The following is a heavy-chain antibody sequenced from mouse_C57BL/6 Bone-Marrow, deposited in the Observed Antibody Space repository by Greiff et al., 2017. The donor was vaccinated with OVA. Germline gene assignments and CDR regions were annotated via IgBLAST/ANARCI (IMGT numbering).Heavy chain of an antibody. Sequence: EVKLMESGEGLVKPGGSLKLSCAASGFTFSSYAMSWVRQTPEKRLEWVAYISSGGDYIYYADTVKGRFTISRDNARNTLYLQMSSLKSEDTAMYYCTRMITTVVADYYAMDYWGQGTSVTVSS. J-gene: IGHJ4*01. D-gene: IGHD1-1*01. CDR2: ISSGGDYI. CDR1: GFTFSSYA. CDR3: TRMITTVVADYYAMDY. V-gene: IGHV5-9-1*02.